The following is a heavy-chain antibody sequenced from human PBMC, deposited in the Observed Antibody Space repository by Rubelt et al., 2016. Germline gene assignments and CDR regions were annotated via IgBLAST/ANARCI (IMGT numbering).Heavy chain of an antibody. Sequence: GGGVVQPGRSLRLSCAASGFTLSDYGMHWVRQAPGKGLEWMAIIWNDGRSKYRADSVKGRFTVSRDNSKSTLYLQMNSLRVEDTAVYYCARDLHYYGSGSFDYWGQGTLVTVSS. CDR1: GFTLSDYG. D-gene: IGHD3-10*01. CDR2: IWNDGRSK. V-gene: IGHV3-33*01. J-gene: IGHJ4*02. CDR3: ARDLHYYGSGSFDY.